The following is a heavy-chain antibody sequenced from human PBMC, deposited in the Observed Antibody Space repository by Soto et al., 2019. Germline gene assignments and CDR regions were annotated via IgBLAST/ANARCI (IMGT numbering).Heavy chain of an antibody. CDR1: GFTFDDYA. CDR2: ISWNSGSI. D-gene: IGHD6-13*01. J-gene: IGHJ6*03. Sequence: GGSLRLSCAASGFTFDDYAMHWVRQAPGKGLEWVSGISWNSGSIGYADSVKGRFTISRDNAKNSLYLQMNSLRAEDTALYYCAKGRAAAFYYMDVWGKGTTVTVSS. CDR3: AKGRAAAFYYMDV. V-gene: IGHV3-9*01.